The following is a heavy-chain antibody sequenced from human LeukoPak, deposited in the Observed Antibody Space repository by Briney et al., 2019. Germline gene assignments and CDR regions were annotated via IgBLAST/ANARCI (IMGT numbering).Heavy chain of an antibody. CDR2: IYYSGST. CDR3: ARDSYYGSWYYFDY. Sequence: PSETLSLTCTVSGGSISSYYWSWIRQPPGKGLEGIGYIYYSGSTNYNPSLKSRVTISVDTSKNQFSLKLSSVTAADTAVYYCARDSYYGSWYYFDYWGQGTLVTVSS. V-gene: IGHV4-59*01. D-gene: IGHD3-10*01. CDR1: GGSISSYY. J-gene: IGHJ4*02.